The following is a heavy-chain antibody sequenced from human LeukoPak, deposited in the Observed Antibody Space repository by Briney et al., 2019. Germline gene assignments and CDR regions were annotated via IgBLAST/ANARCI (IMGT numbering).Heavy chain of an antibody. CDR1: GFTFSGSA. Sequence: AGGSLKLSCAASGFTFSGSAIHWVRQASGKGLEWVGRIRSKANNYAITYDASVRGRFTISRDDSKNTAYLQMNSLKTEDTAVYYCTRVHTGYWGQGTLVTVSS. CDR2: IRSKANNYAI. V-gene: IGHV3-73*01. J-gene: IGHJ4*02. CDR3: TRVHTGY. D-gene: IGHD4-17*01.